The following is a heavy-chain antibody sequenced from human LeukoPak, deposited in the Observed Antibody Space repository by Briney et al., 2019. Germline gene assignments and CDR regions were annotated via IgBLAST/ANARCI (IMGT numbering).Heavy chain of an antibody. CDR3: AKVRAVAAGVDY. J-gene: IGHJ4*02. CDR1: GFTFDDYT. D-gene: IGHD6-19*01. Sequence: SLRLSCAASGFTFDDYTMHWVRQAPGKGLEWVSGISWNSGTIDYADSVKGRFTISRDNAKNSLYLQMNSLRAEDTALYYCAKVRAVAAGVDYWGQGTLVTVSS. V-gene: IGHV3-9*01. CDR2: ISWNSGTI.